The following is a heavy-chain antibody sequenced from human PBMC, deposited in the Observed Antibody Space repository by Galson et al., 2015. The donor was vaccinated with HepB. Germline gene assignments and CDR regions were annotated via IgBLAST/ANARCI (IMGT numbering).Heavy chain of an antibody. D-gene: IGHD3-22*01. CDR1: GYTFTSYA. J-gene: IGHJ4*02. Sequence: SVKVSCKASGYTFTSYAMHWVRQAPGQRLEWMGWINAGNGNTKYSQKFQGRVTITRDTSASTAYMELSSLRSEDTAVYYCARILRDYYDSSGYYYFDYWGQGTLVTVSS. CDR2: INAGNGNT. CDR3: ARILRDYYDSSGYYYFDY. V-gene: IGHV1-3*01.